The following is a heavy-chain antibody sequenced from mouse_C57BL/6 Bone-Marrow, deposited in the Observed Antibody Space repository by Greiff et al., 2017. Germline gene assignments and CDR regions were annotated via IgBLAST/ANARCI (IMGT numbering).Heavy chain of an antibody. D-gene: IGHD4-1*01. CDR2: INPSTGGT. J-gene: IGHJ2*01. Sequence: VQLKQSGPELVKPGASVKISCKASGYSFTGYYMNWVKQSPEKSLEWIGEINPSTGGTTYNQKFKAKATLTVDKSSSTAYMQLKSLTSEDSAVYYCARKQETGAYYFDYWGQGTTLTVSS. CDR1: GYSFTGYY. V-gene: IGHV1-42*01. CDR3: ARKQETGAYYFDY.